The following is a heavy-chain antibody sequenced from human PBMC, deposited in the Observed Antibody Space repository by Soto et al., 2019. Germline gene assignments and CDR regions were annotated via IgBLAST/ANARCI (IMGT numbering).Heavy chain of an antibody. CDR1: GGTFSSYA. J-gene: IGHJ6*02. Sequence: SVKVSCKASGGTFSSYAISWVRQAPGQGLEWMGGIIPIFGTANYAQKFQGRVTITADESTSTAYMELSSLRSEDTAVYYCARDEDVDTAMEPPYYYGMDVWGQGTTVTVSS. D-gene: IGHD5-18*01. CDR2: IIPIFGTA. CDR3: ARDEDVDTAMEPPYYYGMDV. V-gene: IGHV1-69*13.